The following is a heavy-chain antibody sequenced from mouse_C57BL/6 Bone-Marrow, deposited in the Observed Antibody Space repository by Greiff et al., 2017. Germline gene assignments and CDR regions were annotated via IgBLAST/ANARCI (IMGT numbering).Heavy chain of an antibody. D-gene: IGHD2-3*01. CDR1: GFTFSSYA. J-gene: IGHJ4*01. CDR3: AREGYDGYYGYAMDY. Sequence: EVHLVESGGGLVKHGGSLKLSCAASGFTFSSYAMSWVRQTPEKRLEWVATISDGGSYTYYPDNVKGRFTISRDNAKNNLYLQMSHLKSEDTAMYYCAREGYDGYYGYAMDYWGQGTSVTVSS. CDR2: ISDGGSYT. V-gene: IGHV5-4*01.